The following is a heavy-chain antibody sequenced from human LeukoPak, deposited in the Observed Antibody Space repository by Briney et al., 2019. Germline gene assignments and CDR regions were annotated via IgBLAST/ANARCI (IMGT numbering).Heavy chain of an antibody. D-gene: IGHD6-19*01. CDR1: GFTFSSHT. J-gene: IGHJ5*02. V-gene: IGHV3-23*01. Sequence: GGSLRLSCAASGFTFSSHTMNWVRQAPGKGLQWVSSIRGGGAPVYADSVKGRFTISRDDFKSTVFLQMDSLRPEDTAVYYCARCTIGDGSGWCTWFAPWGQGTLVTVTS. CDR3: ARCTIGDGSGWCTWFAP. CDR2: IRGGGAP.